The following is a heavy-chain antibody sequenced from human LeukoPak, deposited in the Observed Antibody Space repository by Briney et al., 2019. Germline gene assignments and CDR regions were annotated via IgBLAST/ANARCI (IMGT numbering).Heavy chain of an antibody. CDR2: TYYRSKWYN. J-gene: IGHJ4*02. V-gene: IGHV6-1*01. Sequence: RTYYRSKWYNNYAVSVKSRITINPDSSKNQVSLQLNSVTPEDTAMYYCAREYSRGRFDYWGQGTLVTVSS. CDR3: AREYSRGRFDY. D-gene: IGHD5-18*01.